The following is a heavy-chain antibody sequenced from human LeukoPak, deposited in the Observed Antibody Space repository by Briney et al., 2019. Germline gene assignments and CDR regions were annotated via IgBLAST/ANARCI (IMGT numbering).Heavy chain of an antibody. CDR3: ARAPLYYYDSSGYYGSYYYGMDV. Sequence: ASVKVSCKASGGTFSSYAISWLRQAPGQGLEWMGGIIPIFGTANYAQKFQGRVTITADESTSTAYMELSSLRSEDTAVYYCARAPLYYYDSSGYYGSYYYGMDVWGQGTTVTVSS. D-gene: IGHD3-22*01. CDR1: GGTFSSYA. V-gene: IGHV1-69*13. CDR2: IIPIFGTA. J-gene: IGHJ6*02.